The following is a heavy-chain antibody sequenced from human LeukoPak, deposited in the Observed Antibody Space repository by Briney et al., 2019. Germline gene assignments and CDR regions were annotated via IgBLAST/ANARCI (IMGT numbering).Heavy chain of an antibody. CDR1: GFTFSNYA. D-gene: IGHD3-10*01. V-gene: IGHV3-23*01. CDR3: VKGFVHPTYYFDY. Sequence: GGSLRLPCAASGFTFSNYAMMWVRQAPGKRLEWVSSITGSGDGTYYADSVRGRFTISRDNSENTLYLQLNSLRAEDTAVYFCVKGFVHPTYYFDYWGQGTLVTVSS. CDR2: ITGSGDGT. J-gene: IGHJ4*02.